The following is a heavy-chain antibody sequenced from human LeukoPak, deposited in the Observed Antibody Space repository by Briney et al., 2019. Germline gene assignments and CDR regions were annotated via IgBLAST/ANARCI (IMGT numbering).Heavy chain of an antibody. V-gene: IGHV4-34*01. CDR1: GGSFSGYY. Sequence: PSETLSLTCAVYGGSFSGYYWSWIRQPPGEGLEWIGEINHSGSTNYNPSLKSRVTISVDTSKNQFSLKLSSVTAADTAVYYCARGCITIFGVVIRWFDPWGQGTLVTVSS. CDR2: INHSGST. J-gene: IGHJ5*02. CDR3: ARGCITIFGVVIRWFDP. D-gene: IGHD3-3*01.